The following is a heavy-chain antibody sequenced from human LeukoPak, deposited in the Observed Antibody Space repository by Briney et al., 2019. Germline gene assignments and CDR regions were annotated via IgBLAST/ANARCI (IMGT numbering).Heavy chain of an antibody. CDR1: GGSISNSDYY. J-gene: IGHJ4*02. CDR3: ARASRYYHMLTGYYLSAFDY. Sequence: SETLSLTCTVSGGSISNSDYYWRCIRQPPGKVLGRIGSIYHSGSTYYNPSLKSRVTISVDTSKKQFSLKLSSVTAADTAVYYCARASRYYHMLTGYYLSAFDYWGQGTLVTVSS. D-gene: IGHD3-9*01. CDR2: IYHSGST. V-gene: IGHV4-39*01.